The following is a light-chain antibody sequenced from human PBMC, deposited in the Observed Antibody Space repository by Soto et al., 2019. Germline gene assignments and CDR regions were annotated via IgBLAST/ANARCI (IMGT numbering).Light chain of an antibody. CDR2: GAS. CDR1: QSVSSSY. Sequence: EIVVTQSPGTLSLSPGERATLSCRASQSVSSSYLAWYQQKPGQAPRLLIYGASSRATGIPDRFSGSGSGTDFPLTISRLEPEDFAVYYCQQYGSSPFTFGPGTKVDIK. J-gene: IGKJ3*01. CDR3: QQYGSSPFT. V-gene: IGKV3-20*01.